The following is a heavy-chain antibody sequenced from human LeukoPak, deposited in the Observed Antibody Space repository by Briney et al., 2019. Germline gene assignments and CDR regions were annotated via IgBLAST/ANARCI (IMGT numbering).Heavy chain of an antibody. CDR1: GYTFTTYG. CDR2: INTDNDNT. Sequence: ASVKVSCKTSGYTFTTYGISWMRQAPGQGLEWMGWINTDNDNTNYAQKFQDRVTMTTDTSTSTAYMELRSLRSDDTAVYYCARDRYSSGWYFNYYYYYMDVWGKGTTVTVSS. CDR3: ARDRYSSGWYFNYYYYYMDV. D-gene: IGHD6-19*01. V-gene: IGHV1-18*04. J-gene: IGHJ6*03.